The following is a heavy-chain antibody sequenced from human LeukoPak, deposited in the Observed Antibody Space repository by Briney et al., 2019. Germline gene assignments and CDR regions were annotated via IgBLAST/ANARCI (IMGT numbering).Heavy chain of an antibody. J-gene: IGHJ4*02. CDR3: AKGLFKTFDY. CDR1: GFTFSSYA. Sequence: GGSLRLSCAASGFTFSSYAMGWVRQAPGKGLEWVSGVTGSGDNTYYAESVKGRFSVSRDNSQSTLYLHMNSLRAEDTAVYYCAKGLFKTFDYWGQGTLVTVSS. V-gene: IGHV3-23*01. CDR2: VTGSGDNT.